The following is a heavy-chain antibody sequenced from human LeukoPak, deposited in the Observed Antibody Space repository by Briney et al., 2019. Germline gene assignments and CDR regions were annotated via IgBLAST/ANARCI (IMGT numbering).Heavy chain of an antibody. CDR1: GFTFASYG. Sequence: GGSLRLSCAASGFTFASYGMSWVRQAPGKGLEWVSFITTNGGRTSYADSVEGRFTISRDNPRNTLYMQMNSLRDEDTAVYYCEIMHGYYDGTGYWVQWGQGTLVTVSS. CDR2: ITTNGGRT. D-gene: IGHD3-22*01. J-gene: IGHJ1*01. CDR3: EIMHGYYDGTGYWVQ. V-gene: IGHV3-23*01.